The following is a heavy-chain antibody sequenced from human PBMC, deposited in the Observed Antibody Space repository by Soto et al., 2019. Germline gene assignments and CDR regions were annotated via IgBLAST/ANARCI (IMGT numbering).Heavy chain of an antibody. D-gene: IGHD5-18*01. Sequence: QLQLQESGPGLMKPSETLSLTCTVSGGSISSSSYYWGWIRQPPGKGLEWIGSIYYIGSTYYNPSLNSRVTISVDTSKNQFSLKLSFVTAAETSVYYCACRGLIQDIWGPGTMVTVSS. CDR2: IYYIGST. CDR1: GGSISSSSYY. V-gene: IGHV4-39*01. CDR3: ACRGLIQDI. J-gene: IGHJ3*02.